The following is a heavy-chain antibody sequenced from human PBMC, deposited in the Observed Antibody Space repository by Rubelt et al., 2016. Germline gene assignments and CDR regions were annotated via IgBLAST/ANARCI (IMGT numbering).Heavy chain of an antibody. CDR3: ASLSSSSHDAFDI. Sequence: EVQLVQSGAEVKKPGESLKISCKGSGYSFTSYWIGWVRQMPGKGLEWMGIIYPGDSDTRYSPSFQGQVTISAEQSCSTAYLQWSSLKASDTAMYYCASLSSSSHDAFDIWGQGTMVTVSS. J-gene: IGHJ3*02. CDR2: IYPGDSDT. D-gene: IGHD6-6*01. CDR1: GYSFTSYW. V-gene: IGHV5-51*01.